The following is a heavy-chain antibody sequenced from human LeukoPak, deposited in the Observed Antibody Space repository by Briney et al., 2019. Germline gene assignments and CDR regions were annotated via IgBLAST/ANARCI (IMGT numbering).Heavy chain of an antibody. D-gene: IGHD3-16*02. J-gene: IGHJ4*02. CDR1: GGSISSYY. CDR3: ARGDYDYVWGSYRFDY. CDR2: IYYSGST. V-gene: IGHV4-59*01. Sequence: SETLSLTCTVSGGSISSYYWSWIRQPPGKGLEWIGYIYYSGSTNYNPSLKSRVTISADTSKNQFSLKLSSVTAADTAVYYCARGDYDYVWGSYRFDYWGQGTLVTVSS.